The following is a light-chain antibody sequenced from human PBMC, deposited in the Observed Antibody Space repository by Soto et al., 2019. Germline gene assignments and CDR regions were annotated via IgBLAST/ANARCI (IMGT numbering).Light chain of an antibody. CDR2: GAS. CDR1: QSVSSSY. V-gene: IGKV3-20*01. CDR3: QQYGSSPPWT. J-gene: IGKJ1*01. Sequence: EIGLTQSSGTLSLSPGERATLSCRASQSVSSSYLAWYQQKPGQAPRLLIYGASSRATGIPDRFSGSGSGTDFTLTISRLEPEDFAVYYCQQYGSSPPWTFGQGTKVEIK.